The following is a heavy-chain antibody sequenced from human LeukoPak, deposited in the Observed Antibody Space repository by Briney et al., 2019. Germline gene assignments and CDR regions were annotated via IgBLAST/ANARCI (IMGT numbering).Heavy chain of an antibody. V-gene: IGHV1-2*04. CDR2: INPNSGGT. CDR3: ARDLGSYSLDY. D-gene: IGHD1-26*01. J-gene: IGHJ4*02. Sequence: ASVTVSCTASGYTFTGYYMHWVRQAPGQGLEWTGWINPNSGGTNYAQKFQGWVTMTRDTSISTAYMELSRLRSDDTAVYYCARDLGSYSLDYWGQGTLVTVSS. CDR1: GYTFTGYY.